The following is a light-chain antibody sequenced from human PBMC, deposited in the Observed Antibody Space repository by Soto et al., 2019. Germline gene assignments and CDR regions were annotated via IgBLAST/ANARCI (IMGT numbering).Light chain of an antibody. CDR2: DAS. Sequence: EIVMTQSPATLSVSPGGTATLSCRASQGLGSRLAWYQQKPGQAPRLLIYDASTRATGVPDRFSGSESETEFTLTIRSPEAEDFAVYYCQHYHGWVKAFGQGTKLEIK. CDR1: QGLGSR. V-gene: IGKV3-15*01. CDR3: QHYHGWVKA. J-gene: IGKJ2*01.